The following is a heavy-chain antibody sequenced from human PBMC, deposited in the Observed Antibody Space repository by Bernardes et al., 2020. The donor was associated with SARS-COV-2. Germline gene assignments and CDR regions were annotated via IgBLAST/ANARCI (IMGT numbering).Heavy chain of an antibody. D-gene: IGHD2-15*01. V-gene: IGHV3-33*08. J-gene: IGHJ3*02. Sequence: SLRLSCTASGFTFSNNAMHWVRQAPGKGLEWVALISFDGSQKNFVDSVKGRFAISRDSSKNTLYLQMNNLGAEDTAVYYCARAPRYCTGGTCYSAFDIWGQGTLVTVAS. CDR3: ARAPRYCTGGTCYSAFDI. CDR2: ISFDGSQK. CDR1: GFTFSNNA.